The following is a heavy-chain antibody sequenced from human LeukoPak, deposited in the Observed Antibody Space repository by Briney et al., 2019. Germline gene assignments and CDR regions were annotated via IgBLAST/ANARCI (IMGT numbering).Heavy chain of an antibody. CDR2: IYSGGNT. Sequence: GGSLRLSCAASGFTVSSNYMSWVRQAPGKGLEWVSVIYSGGNTYYSDSVRGRFTISRDNSKNTLYPQMNSLRAEDTAVYYCARDLYYYDSSGYLRWGQGTLVTVSS. J-gene: IGHJ4*02. V-gene: IGHV3-53*01. D-gene: IGHD3-22*01. CDR3: ARDLYYYDSSGYLR. CDR1: GFTVSSNY.